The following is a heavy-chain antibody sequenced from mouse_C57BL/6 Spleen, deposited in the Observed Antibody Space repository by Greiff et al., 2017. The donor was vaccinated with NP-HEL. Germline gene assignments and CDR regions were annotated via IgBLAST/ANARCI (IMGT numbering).Heavy chain of an antibody. Sequence: VQLQESGPGLVQPSQSLSITCTVSGFSLTSYGVHWVRQSPGKGLEWLGVIWRGGSTDYYAAFMSRLSITKNNSKSQVFFKMNSLQADDTAIYYCAKRGDYDWYFDVWGTGTTVTVSS. D-gene: IGHD1-1*02. CDR3: AKRGDYDWYFDV. CDR2: IWRGGST. V-gene: IGHV2-5*01. J-gene: IGHJ1*03. CDR1: GFSLTSYG.